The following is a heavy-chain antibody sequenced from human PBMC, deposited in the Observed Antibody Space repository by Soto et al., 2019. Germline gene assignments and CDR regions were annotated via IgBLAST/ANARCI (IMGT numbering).Heavy chain of an antibody. Sequence: QITLKESGPTLVKPTQTLTLTCTFSGFSLSTSGVGVGWIRPPPGKALEWLALIYWDDAKRSSPSLKSRLTLTNDTSKCQVVLTMTNMVPVDTTTYYSTHRRDVVVPAAVARVGCFDPWGQGTPVTVSS. CDR2: IYWDDAK. CDR1: GFSLSTSGVG. J-gene: IGHJ5*02. D-gene: IGHD2-2*01. CDR3: THRRDVVVPAAVARVGCFDP. V-gene: IGHV2-5*02.